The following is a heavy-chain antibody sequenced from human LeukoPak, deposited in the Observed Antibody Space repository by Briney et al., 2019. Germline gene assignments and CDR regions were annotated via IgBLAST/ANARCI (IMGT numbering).Heavy chain of an antibody. J-gene: IGHJ4*02. CDR2: IFPSGGEI. D-gene: IGHD2-8*02. CDR3: ATYRQVLLPFES. V-gene: IGHV3-23*01. CDR1: GFTFSSYW. Sequence: GGSLRLSCAASGFTFSSYWMHWVRQPPGKGLEWVSSIFPSGGEIHYADSVRGRFTISRDNSKSTLSLQMNSLRAEDTAIYYCATYRQVLLPFESWGQGTLVTVSS.